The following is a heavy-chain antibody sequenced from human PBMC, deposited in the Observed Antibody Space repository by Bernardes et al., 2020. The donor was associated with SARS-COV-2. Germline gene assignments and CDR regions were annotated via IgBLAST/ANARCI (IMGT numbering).Heavy chain of an antibody. Sequence: ETLSLTCTVSGGSISSYYWSWIRQPAGKGLEWIGRIYTSGSTNYNPSLKSRVTMSVDTSKNQFSLKLSSVTAADTAVYYCARDPGGLYCSSTSCYHRDAFDIWGQGTMVTVSS. CDR2: IYTSGST. CDR3: ARDPGGLYCSSTSCYHRDAFDI. D-gene: IGHD2-2*01. J-gene: IGHJ3*02. CDR1: GGSISSYY. V-gene: IGHV4-4*07.